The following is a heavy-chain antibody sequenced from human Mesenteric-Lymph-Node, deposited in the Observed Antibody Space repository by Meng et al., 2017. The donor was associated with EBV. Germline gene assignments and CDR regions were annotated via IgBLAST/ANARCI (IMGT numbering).Heavy chain of an antibody. D-gene: IGHD3-16*01. V-gene: IGHV4-39*01. Sequence: LQRMGWGPGLGKPSETPSLPCIVSGVPISISNYYWGWIRQPPGKGLEWIGSIYYSGGVYYNLSLKSRATVSVDTSKNQFSLRLSSVTAADTAVYYCARHREGGGFEPIDYWGQGTLVTVSS. CDR1: GVPISISNYY. CDR2: IYYSGGV. CDR3: ARHREGGGFEPIDY. J-gene: IGHJ4*02.